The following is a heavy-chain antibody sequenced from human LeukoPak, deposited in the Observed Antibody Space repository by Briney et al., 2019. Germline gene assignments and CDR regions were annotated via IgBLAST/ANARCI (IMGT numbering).Heavy chain of an antibody. CDR2: INHSGST. D-gene: IGHD1-26*01. CDR3: AREATAIDY. V-gene: IGHV4-34*01. CDR1: GGSFSGYY. J-gene: IGHJ4*02. Sequence: PSETLSLTCAVYGGSFSGYYSSWIRQPPGKGLEWIGEINHSGSTNYNPSLKSRVTISVDTSKNQFSLKLSSVTAADTAVYYCAREATAIDYWGQGTLVTVSS.